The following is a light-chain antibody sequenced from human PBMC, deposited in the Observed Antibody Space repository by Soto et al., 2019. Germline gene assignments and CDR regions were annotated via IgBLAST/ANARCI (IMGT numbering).Light chain of an antibody. CDR1: SGHSSYA. J-gene: IGLJ2*01. CDR3: QTWGTGIQV. V-gene: IGLV4-69*01. CDR2: LNSDGSH. Sequence: QPVLTQSPSASASLGASVKLTCTLSSGHSSYAIAWHQQQPEKGPRYLMKLNSDGSHSKGDGIPDRFSGSSSGAERYLTISSLQSEDKADYYCQTWGTGIQVFGGGTKLTVL.